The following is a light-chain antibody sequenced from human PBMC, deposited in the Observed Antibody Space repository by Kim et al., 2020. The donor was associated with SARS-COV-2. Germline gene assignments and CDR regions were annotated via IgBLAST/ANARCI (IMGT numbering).Light chain of an antibody. CDR1: QTVGNY. CDR3: QQTSSVPLT. CDR2: SAS. V-gene: IGKV1-39*01. J-gene: IGKJ4*01. Sequence: DIQLTQSPSSLSASVGDRVTITCRASQTVGNYLNWYHQKAEKAPQILIYSASNLQSGVPSRFSGSGSGTDFTLTISSVQLEDFATYYCQQTSSVPLTFGGGTKVDIK.